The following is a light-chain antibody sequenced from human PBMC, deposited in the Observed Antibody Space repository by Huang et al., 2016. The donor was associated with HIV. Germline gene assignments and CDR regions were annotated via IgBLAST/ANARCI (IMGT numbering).Light chain of an antibody. Sequence: EIVLTQSPATLSLSPGEGATLSCRASQSVSSYLAWYQQKPGQAPRLLIYDASNRATCIPARFSGSGSGTDFTLTISSLEPEDFAVYYCQQRSNWPPWTFGQGTKVEIK. CDR3: QQRSNWPPWT. V-gene: IGKV3-11*01. CDR2: DAS. CDR1: QSVSSY. J-gene: IGKJ1*01.